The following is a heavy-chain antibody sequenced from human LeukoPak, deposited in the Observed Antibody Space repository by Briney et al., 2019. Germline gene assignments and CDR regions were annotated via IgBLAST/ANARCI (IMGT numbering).Heavy chain of an antibody. Sequence: GGSLRLSCTASGFTFGDYAMSWVRQAPGKGLEWVGFIRSKAYGGTTEYAASVKGRFTISRDDSESIAYLQMNSLKTEDTAVYYCWGNYYYYMDVWGKGTTVTVSS. CDR3: WGNYYYYMDV. CDR1: GFTFGDYA. D-gene: IGHD7-27*01. CDR2: IRSKAYGGTT. V-gene: IGHV3-49*04. J-gene: IGHJ6*03.